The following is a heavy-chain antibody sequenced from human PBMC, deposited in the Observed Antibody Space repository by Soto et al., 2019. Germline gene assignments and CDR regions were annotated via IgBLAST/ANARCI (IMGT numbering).Heavy chain of an antibody. CDR3: GKDTLDCSGGDCPLYYYYGMDV. J-gene: IGHJ6*02. CDR1: GFTFRSYG. V-gene: IGHV3-30*18. D-gene: IGHD2-15*01. Sequence: QVQLVESGGGVVQPGRSLRLSCAASGFTFRSYGMHWVRQAPCKGLEWLAVISNDGTNKYLADSVKGRLTLSRDNSRNTLSLEINNLRPEDTAVYYCGKDTLDCSGGDCPLYYYYGMDVWGQGTTVTVSS. CDR2: ISNDGTNK.